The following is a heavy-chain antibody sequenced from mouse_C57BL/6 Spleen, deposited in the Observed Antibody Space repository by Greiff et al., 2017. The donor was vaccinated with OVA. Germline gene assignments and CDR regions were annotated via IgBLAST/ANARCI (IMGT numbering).Heavy chain of an antibody. D-gene: IGHD2-4*01. CDR3: ARIPYYDYDNDFDY. J-gene: IGHJ2*01. V-gene: IGHV1-82*01. Sequence: VQLQQSGPELVKPGASVKISCKASGYAFSSSWMNWVKQRPGKGLEWIGRIYPGDGDTNYNGKFKGKATLTADKSSSTAYMQLSSLTSGDSAVYFCARIPYYDYDNDFDYWGQGTTLTVSS. CDR1: GYAFSSSW. CDR2: IYPGDGDT.